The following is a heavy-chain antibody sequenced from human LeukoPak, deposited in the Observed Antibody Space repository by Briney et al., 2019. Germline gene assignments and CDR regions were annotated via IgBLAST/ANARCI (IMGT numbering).Heavy chain of an antibody. Sequence: TGGSLTLSCAASGFTFSGSGMHWVRQAPGRGLEWVAFIRYHGSDKYYADSVKARFTIPRDNSKNTLYLQMNSLRAEDTAVYYCAKDRRGDTAMTSDYWGQGTLVTVSS. CDR2: IRYHGSDK. J-gene: IGHJ4*02. CDR1: GFTFSGSG. CDR3: AKDRRGDTAMTSDY. V-gene: IGHV3-30*02. D-gene: IGHD5-18*01.